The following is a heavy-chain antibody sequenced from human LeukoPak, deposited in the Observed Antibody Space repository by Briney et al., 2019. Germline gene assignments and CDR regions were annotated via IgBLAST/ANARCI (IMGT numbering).Heavy chain of an antibody. D-gene: IGHD2-2*01. J-gene: IGHJ5*02. V-gene: IGHV4-59*08. CDR3: ARHMPVLFFDP. CDR2: IYYSGST. CDR1: GGSISSYY. Sequence: PSETLSLTCTVSGGSISSYYWSWIRQPPGKGLEWIGYIYYSGSTNYNPSLKSRVTISVDTSKNQFSLKLSSVTAADTAVYYCARHMPVLFFDPWGQGTLVTVSS.